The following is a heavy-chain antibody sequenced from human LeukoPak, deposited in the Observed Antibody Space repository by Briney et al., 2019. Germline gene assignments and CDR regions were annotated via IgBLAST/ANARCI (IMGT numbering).Heavy chain of an antibody. CDR3: ARPYCSGGSCYYYYYYMDV. CDR1: GFTFSDYY. J-gene: IGHJ6*03. D-gene: IGHD2-15*01. V-gene: IGHV3-11*04. Sequence: GGSLRLSCAASGFTFSDYYMSWIRQAPGKGLEWVSYISSSGSTIYYADSVKGRFTISRDNAKNSLYLQMNSLRAEDTAVYYCARPYCSGGSCYYYYYYMDVWGKGTTVTVS. CDR2: ISSSGSTI.